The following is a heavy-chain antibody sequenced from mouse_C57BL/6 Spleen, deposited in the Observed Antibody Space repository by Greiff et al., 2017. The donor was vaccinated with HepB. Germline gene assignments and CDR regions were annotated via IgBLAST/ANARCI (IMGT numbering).Heavy chain of an antibody. CDR1: GYTFTSYW. J-gene: IGHJ3*01. D-gene: IGHD2-5*01. CDR3: ARSPYSNYGGFAY. V-gene: IGHV1-69*01. CDR2: IDPSDSYT. Sequence: QVQLQQPGAELVMPGASVKLSCKASGYTFTSYWMHWVKQRPGQGLEWIGEIDPSDSYTNYNQKFKGKSTLTVDKSSSTAYIQLSSLTSEDSAVYYCARSPYSNYGGFAYWGQGTLVTVSA.